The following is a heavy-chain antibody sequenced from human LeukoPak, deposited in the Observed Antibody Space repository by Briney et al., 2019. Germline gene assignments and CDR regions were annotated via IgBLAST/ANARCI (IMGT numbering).Heavy chain of an antibody. CDR3: ARAAFGGKGLFDY. J-gene: IGHJ4*02. CDR1: AFTFSDYS. D-gene: IGHD4-23*01. CDR2: ISGRSSTI. V-gene: IGHV3-48*01. Sequence: GGSLRLSCAASAFTFSDYSMNWVRQAPGKGLEWVSYISGRSSTIYYADSVKGRFTISRDNAQNSMYLQMSSLRAEDTAVYYCARAAFGGKGLFDYWGQGTLVTVSS.